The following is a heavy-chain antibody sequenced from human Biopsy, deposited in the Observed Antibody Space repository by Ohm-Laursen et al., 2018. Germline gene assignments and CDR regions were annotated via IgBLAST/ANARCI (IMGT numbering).Heavy chain of an antibody. CDR3: ARGSNDFGGLYFHR. CDR1: GGSFTGHY. CDR2: ISCTGYT. V-gene: IGHV4-59*11. D-gene: IGHD4-23*01. J-gene: IGHJ4*02. Sequence: TLSLTCPVSGGSFTGHYWSWIRQPPGKGLEWIGHISCTGYTSYNASLKSRVTISVDTSRNHFSLRLSSLTAADTAVYYCARGSNDFGGLYFHRWGQGTLLTVSS.